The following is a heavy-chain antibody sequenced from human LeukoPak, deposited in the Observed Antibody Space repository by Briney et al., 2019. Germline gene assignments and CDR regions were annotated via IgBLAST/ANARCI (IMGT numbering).Heavy chain of an antibody. CDR1: GYTFTGYY. CDR3: ARDQSRHAQRGYSYGAYYFDY. D-gene: IGHD5-18*01. CDR2: INPNSGGT. Sequence: ASVRVSCKASGYTFTGYYLHWVRQAPGQGLEWMGWINPNSGGTNYAQKFQGRVTMTRDTSISTAYMELSRLRSDDTAVYYCARDQSRHAQRGYSYGAYYFDYWGQGTLVTVSS. V-gene: IGHV1-2*02. J-gene: IGHJ4*02.